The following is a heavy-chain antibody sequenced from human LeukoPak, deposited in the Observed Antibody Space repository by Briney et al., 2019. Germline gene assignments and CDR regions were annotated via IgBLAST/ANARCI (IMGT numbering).Heavy chain of an antibody. Sequence: PSETLSLTCTVSGGSISSYYWSWIRQPPGKGLEWIGYIYYSGSTNYNPSLKSRVTISEDTSKNQFSLKLSSVTAADTAVYYCASSPSQTGDDAFDIWGQGTIVTVSS. D-gene: IGHD7-27*01. CDR1: GGSISSYY. V-gene: IGHV4-59*01. CDR2: IYYSGST. CDR3: ASSPSQTGDDAFDI. J-gene: IGHJ3*02.